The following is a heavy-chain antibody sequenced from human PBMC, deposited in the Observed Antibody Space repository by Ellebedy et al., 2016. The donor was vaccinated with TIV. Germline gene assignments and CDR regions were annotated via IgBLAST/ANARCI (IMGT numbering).Heavy chain of an antibody. CDR3: AKISPTHRGAFDI. D-gene: IGHD3-3*02. Sequence: GGSLRLSXEASGFTFSSYAMSWLRQAQGKGLEWVSVFGGRSTTTYYADSVKGRFTISRDNSKNTLFLPMNSLRGDDTARYYCAKISPTHRGAFDIWGQGTMVTVSS. V-gene: IGHV3-23*01. CDR2: FGGRSTTT. CDR1: GFTFSSYA. J-gene: IGHJ3*02.